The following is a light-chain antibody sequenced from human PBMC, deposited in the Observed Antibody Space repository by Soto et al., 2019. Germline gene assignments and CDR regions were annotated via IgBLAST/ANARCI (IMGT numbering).Light chain of an antibody. V-gene: IGLV1-40*01. CDR2: GNS. Sequence: QSVLTQPPSVSGAPGQRVTISCTGSSSNIGAGYDVHWYQQLPVTAPNLLIYGNSNRPSGVPDRFSGSKSGTSASLAITGLQAEDEADYYCQSYESSLSGFVVFGGGTKLTVL. J-gene: IGLJ2*01. CDR1: SSNIGAGYD. CDR3: QSYESSLSGFVV.